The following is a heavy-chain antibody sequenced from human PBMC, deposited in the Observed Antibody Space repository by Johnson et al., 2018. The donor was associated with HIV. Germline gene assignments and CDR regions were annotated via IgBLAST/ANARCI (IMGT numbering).Heavy chain of an antibody. CDR1: GFTFSSYG. D-gene: IGHD1-26*01. Sequence: QVQVVESGGGVVQPGRSLRLSCAASGFTFSSYGMHWVRQAPGKGLEWVAVIWYDGSNKYYADSVKGRFTISGDNSKNTLSLQMNSLRAEDTAVYYCAREGRLGSYLGGVAFDIWGQGTMVTVSS. CDR2: IWYDGSNK. J-gene: IGHJ3*02. CDR3: AREGRLGSYLGGVAFDI. V-gene: IGHV3-33*01.